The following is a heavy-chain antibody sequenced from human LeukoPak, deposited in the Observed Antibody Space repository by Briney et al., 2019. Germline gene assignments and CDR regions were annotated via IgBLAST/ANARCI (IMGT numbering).Heavy chain of an antibody. CDR2: INHSGST. CDR1: GGSFSGYY. Sequence: PSETLSLTCAVYGGSFSGYYWSWIRQPPGEGLEWIGEINHSGSTNYNPSLKSRVTISVDTSKNQFSLKLSSVTAADTAVYYCARKGARQLVPRWFDPWGQGTLVTVSS. D-gene: IGHD6-13*01. J-gene: IGHJ5*02. V-gene: IGHV4-34*01. CDR3: ARKGARQLVPRWFDP.